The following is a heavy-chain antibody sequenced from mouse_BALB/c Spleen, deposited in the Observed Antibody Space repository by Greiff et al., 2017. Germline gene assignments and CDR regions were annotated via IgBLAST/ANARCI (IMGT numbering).Heavy chain of an antibody. CDR2: ISSGGSYT. J-gene: IGHJ2*01. CDR1: GFTFSSYA. D-gene: IGHD1-1*02. V-gene: IGHV5-9-4*01. Sequence: EVKVVESGGGLVKPGGSLKLSCAASGFTFSSYAMSWVRQSPEKRLEWVAEISSGGSYTYYPDTVTGRFTISRDNAKNTLYLEMSSLRSEDTAMYYCARDLWSEWGQGTTLTVSS. CDR3: ARDLWSE.